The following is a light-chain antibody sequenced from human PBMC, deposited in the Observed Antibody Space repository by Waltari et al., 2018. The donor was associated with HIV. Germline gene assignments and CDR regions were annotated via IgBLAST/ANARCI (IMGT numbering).Light chain of an antibody. V-gene: IGKV3-15*01. Sequence: IVMTQSPATLSVSPGERATLSCRASQSVNNDLAWFQQKPGQPPRLLIYDASTRATNIPARFSGSGSETQFTLTISSLQSDDVALYYCQQYNNWPPAWTFGRGTRVEI. J-gene: IGKJ1*01. CDR3: QQYNNWPPAWT. CDR2: DAS. CDR1: QSVNND.